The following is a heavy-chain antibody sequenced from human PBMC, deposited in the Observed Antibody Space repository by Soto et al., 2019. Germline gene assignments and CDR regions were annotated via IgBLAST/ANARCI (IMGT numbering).Heavy chain of an antibody. CDR3: ARRIAAAGTGLYYYYYGMDV. V-gene: IGHV1-46*01. CDR1: GYTFTSYY. J-gene: IGHJ6*02. Sequence: GASVKVSCKASGYTFTSYYMHWVRQAPGQGLEWMGIINPSGGSTSYAQKFQGRVTMTRDTSTSTVYMELSSLRSEDTAVYYCARRIAAAGTGLYYYYYGMDVWGQGTTVTVSS. CDR2: INPSGGST. D-gene: IGHD6-13*01.